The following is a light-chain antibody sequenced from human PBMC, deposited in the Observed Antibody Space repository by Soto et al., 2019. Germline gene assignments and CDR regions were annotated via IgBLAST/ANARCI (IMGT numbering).Light chain of an antibody. V-gene: IGKV1-39*01. J-gene: IGKJ1*01. Sequence: DIQMTQSPSSLSASVGDRVTNTSRASQIISSYLYWYQQKPGKAPKLLIYAASSLQSGVPSRFSGSGSGTDFTLTISSLRPEDFATYYCQQSYSTPWTFGQGTKV. CDR2: AAS. CDR1: QIISSY. CDR3: QQSYSTPWT.